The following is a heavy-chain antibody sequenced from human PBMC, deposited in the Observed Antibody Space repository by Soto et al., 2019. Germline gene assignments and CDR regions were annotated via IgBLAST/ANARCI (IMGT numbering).Heavy chain of an antibody. CDR3: VADYVATDAFDI. D-gene: IGHD3-10*02. J-gene: IGHJ3*02. V-gene: IGHV3-30*03. CDR2: ISYGGNNK. Sequence: QVQLVESGGGVVQPGRSLRLSCAASGFTFSSYGVHWVRQAPGEGLEWVAVISYGGNNKYYADSVKGRFTISRDNSKNTLYLQMNSLRAEDRAVYYCVADYVATDAFDIWGQGTMVTVSS. CDR1: GFTFSSYG.